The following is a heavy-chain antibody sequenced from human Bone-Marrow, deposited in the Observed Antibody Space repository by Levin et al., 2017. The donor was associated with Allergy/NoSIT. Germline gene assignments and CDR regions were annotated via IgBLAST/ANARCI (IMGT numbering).Heavy chain of an antibody. CDR1: GYTFTSYY. V-gene: IGHV1-46*01. Sequence: ASVKVSCKASGYTFTSYYMHWVRQAPGQGLEWMGIINPSGGSTSYAQKFQGRVTMTRDTSTSTVYMELSSLRSEDTAVYYCARVTGAHYDILTGYYDYYYYGMDVWGQGTTVTVSS. D-gene: IGHD3-9*01. CDR2: INPSGGST. CDR3: ARVTGAHYDILTGYYDYYYYGMDV. J-gene: IGHJ6*02.